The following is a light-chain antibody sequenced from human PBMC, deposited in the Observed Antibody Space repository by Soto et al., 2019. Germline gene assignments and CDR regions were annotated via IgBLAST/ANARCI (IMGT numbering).Light chain of an antibody. CDR3: QQYNSYST. Sequence: DIQMTQSPSTLSASVGDRVTITCRASQSISSWLAWYQQKPGKAPKLLIYKASSLESGVPSRFSGSGSGTEFTLTISSLQPDDFATYYCQQYNSYSTFGQGTKGDIK. CDR2: KAS. J-gene: IGKJ1*01. V-gene: IGKV1-5*03. CDR1: QSISSW.